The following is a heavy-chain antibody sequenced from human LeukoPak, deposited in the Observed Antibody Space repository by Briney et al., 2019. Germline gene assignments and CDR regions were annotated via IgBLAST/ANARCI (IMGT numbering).Heavy chain of an antibody. CDR1: GYTFTGYY. CDR2: INPNSGGT. J-gene: IGHJ4*02. V-gene: IGHV1-2*02. CDR3: ASGARYCGGDSCYGPFGY. D-gene: IGHD2-15*01. Sequence: SXXVSCKASGYTFTGYYLHWVRQAPGQGLEWMGWINPNSGGTNYAQKFQGRVTMTRDTSITTAYMELSRLRSDDAALYYCASGARYCGGDSCYGPFGYWGQGTLVTVSS.